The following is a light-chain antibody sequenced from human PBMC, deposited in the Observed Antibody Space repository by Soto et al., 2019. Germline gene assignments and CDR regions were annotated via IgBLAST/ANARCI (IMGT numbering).Light chain of an antibody. CDR2: EVS. V-gene: IGLV2-14*01. J-gene: IGLJ1*01. CDR3: SSYTSSSTLDV. CDR1: SSDIGVYNY. Sequence: QSALTQPASVSGSPGQSITISCTGTSSDIGVYNYVSWYQQHPGKAPKLVIYEVSNRPSGVSNRFSGSKSGNTASLTISGLQAEDEADYYCSSYTSSSTLDVFGTGTKLTVL.